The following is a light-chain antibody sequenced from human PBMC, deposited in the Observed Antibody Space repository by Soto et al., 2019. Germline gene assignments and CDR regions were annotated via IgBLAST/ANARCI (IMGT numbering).Light chain of an antibody. J-gene: IGLJ2*01. CDR2: DVT. CDR1: STDVGGHYY. CDR3: TSYTSTNSYVA. Sequence: QSVLTQPASVSGAPGQSITISFTCTSTDVGGHYYVSWYQQHPGKATKLIMYDVTDRPSGVSHRFSGAKSVNTASLTISGRQAEDEADYYCTSYTSTNSYVAVGGGTKVTVL. V-gene: IGLV2-14*03.